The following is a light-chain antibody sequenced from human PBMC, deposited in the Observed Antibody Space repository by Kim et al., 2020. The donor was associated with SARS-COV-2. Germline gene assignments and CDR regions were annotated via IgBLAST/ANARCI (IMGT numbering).Light chain of an antibody. Sequence: SPGESATLSCRASQRVGRNLAWYQQKPGQAPRRVIYGASTRATGVPARCSGSGYGTEFTLTISSLQSEDFAVYYCQQYNNWPPLTFGPGTKVDIK. CDR1: QRVGRN. J-gene: IGKJ3*01. CDR3: QQYNNWPPLT. V-gene: IGKV3-15*01. CDR2: GAS.